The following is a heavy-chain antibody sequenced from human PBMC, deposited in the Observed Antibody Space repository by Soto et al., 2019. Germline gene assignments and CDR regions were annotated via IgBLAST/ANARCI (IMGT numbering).Heavy chain of an antibody. J-gene: IGHJ6*02. V-gene: IGHV1-69*06. D-gene: IGHD3-22*01. CDR1: GGTFSSYA. CDR3: ARAGGKYYDSSGYHYGMDV. CDR2: IIPIFGTA. Sequence: SVKVSCKASGGTFSSYAISWVRQAPGQGLEWMGGIIPIFGTANYAQKFQGRVTITADKSTSTAYMELSSLRSEDTAVYYCARAGGKYYDSSGYHYGMDVWGQGTTVTVSS.